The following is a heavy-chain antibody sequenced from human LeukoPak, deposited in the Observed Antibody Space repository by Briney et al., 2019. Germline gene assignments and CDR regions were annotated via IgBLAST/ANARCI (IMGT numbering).Heavy chain of an antibody. V-gene: IGHV3-48*02. CDR2: SRISSSPI. D-gene: IGHD4-17*01. J-gene: IGHJ4*02. CDR1: GLTLSSDS. CDR3: ARDSLYGDYVPNFDY. Sequence: PVGPLRRSCAASGLTLSSDSMNSARTGPGKWLQWVSYSRISSSPIYSAHSVKGRFTIARDNGKNSLYLQMNRLRDEDTAVYSCARDSLYGDYVPNFDYWGQGTLVTVSS.